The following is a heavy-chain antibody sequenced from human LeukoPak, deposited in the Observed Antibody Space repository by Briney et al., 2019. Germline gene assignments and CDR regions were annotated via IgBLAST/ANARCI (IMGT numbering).Heavy chain of an antibody. D-gene: IGHD2-15*01. CDR1: GGSISSYY. Sequence: SETLSLTCTVSGGSISSYYWSWIRQPPGKGLEWIGYIYYSGSTNYNPSLKSRVTISVDTSKNQFSLKLGSVTAADTAVYYCARGSDIVVVKGWFDPWGQGTLVTVSS. V-gene: IGHV4-59*01. J-gene: IGHJ5*02. CDR3: ARGSDIVVVKGWFDP. CDR2: IYYSGST.